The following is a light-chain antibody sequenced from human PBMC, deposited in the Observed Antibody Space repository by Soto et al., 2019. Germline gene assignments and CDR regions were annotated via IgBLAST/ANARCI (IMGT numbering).Light chain of an antibody. V-gene: IGKV3-20*01. CDR2: GAS. CDR1: QSVSHY. CDR3: HQYGGSPQT. Sequence: EIVLTQAPGTLSLSPGERATLSCRASQSVSHYVAWDQRKPGQAPRLLIYGASSRATGIPDRFSGSVSGTDFTLTISTLEPEDFAVYCCHQYGGSPQTFGQGTKVSI. J-gene: IGKJ1*01.